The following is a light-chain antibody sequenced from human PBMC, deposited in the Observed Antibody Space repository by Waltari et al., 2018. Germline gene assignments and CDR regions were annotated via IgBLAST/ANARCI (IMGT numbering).Light chain of an antibody. V-gene: IGLV2-23*02. CDR1: NSNVDIFHL. Sequence: QSALTQPASVSGSPGHSITISCTAVNSNVDIFHLFHWYQHHPGRNPRLLIYEISQRPSGISNRFSGSKSGNTASLTISGRQPEDEADYFCCSFAGYGIYVFGSGTQVSVL. CDR3: CSFAGYGIYV. J-gene: IGLJ1*01. CDR2: EIS.